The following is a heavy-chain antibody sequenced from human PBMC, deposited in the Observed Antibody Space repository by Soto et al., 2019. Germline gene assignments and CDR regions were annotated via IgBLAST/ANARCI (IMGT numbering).Heavy chain of an antibody. V-gene: IGHV5-51*01. Sequence: PGESLKISCKGSGDSFTTDWIGWVRQMPGKGLEWMGVIYPGDSRTRYSPPFQGRVTISADQSINTAYLQWDSLKASDTAMYYCARPPSYGSGSYSAFDIWGQGTMVTVSS. CDR1: GDSFTTDW. CDR3: ARPPSYGSGSYSAFDI. J-gene: IGHJ3*02. CDR2: IYPGDSRT. D-gene: IGHD3-10*01.